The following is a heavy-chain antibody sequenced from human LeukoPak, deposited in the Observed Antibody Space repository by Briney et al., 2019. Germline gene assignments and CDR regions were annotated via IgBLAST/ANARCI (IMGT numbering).Heavy chain of an antibody. V-gene: IGHV4-30-4*01. CDR1: GGSISSGDYY. CDR3: ARYSSSWLTFDY. D-gene: IGHD6-13*01. CDR2: IYYSGST. Sequence: SETLSLTCTVSGGSISSGDYYWSWIRQPPGKGLEWIGYIYYSGSTYYSGNTYYNPSLKSRVTIPVDRSKNQFSLKLSSVTAADTAVYYCARYSSSWLTFDYWGQGTLVTVSS. J-gene: IGHJ4*02.